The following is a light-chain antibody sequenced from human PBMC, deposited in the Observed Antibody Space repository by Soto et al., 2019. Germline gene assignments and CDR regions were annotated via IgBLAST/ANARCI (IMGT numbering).Light chain of an antibody. CDR1: SSNIGAHYD. V-gene: IGLV1-40*01. CDR3: QSYDRSLSGYV. Sequence: QSVLTQPPSVSWAPGQRVTISCTGSSSNIGAHYDVHWYQHLPGTAPKVLIYGSTNRPSGVPDRFSGSKSGTSASLAITGLQAEDEADYYCQSYDRSLSGYVFGTGTKVT. CDR2: GST. J-gene: IGLJ1*01.